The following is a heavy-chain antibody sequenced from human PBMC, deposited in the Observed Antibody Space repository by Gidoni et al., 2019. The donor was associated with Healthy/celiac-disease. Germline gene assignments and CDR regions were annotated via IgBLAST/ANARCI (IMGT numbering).Heavy chain of an antibody. CDR1: VFTFSSYS. Sequence: EVQLVESGVGLVKPGGSLRLSCAASVFTFSSYSMNWVRQAPGKGMEWVSSISSSSSYIYYADSVKGRFTISRDNAKNSLYLQMNSLRAEDKAVYYCAREQQLFSIDAFDIWGQGTMVTVSS. V-gene: IGHV3-21*01. J-gene: IGHJ3*02. D-gene: IGHD6-13*01. CDR2: ISSSSSYI. CDR3: AREQQLFSIDAFDI.